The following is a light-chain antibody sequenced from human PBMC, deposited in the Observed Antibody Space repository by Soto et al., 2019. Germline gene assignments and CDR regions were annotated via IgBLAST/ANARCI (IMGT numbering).Light chain of an antibody. V-gene: IGKV3-20*01. CDR2: GAS. CDR1: ESISRDY. Sequence: EIVLTQSPGTLSLSPGQRATLSCRASESISRDYLAWYQQRLGQAPRLLIYGASSGATGIPDRFSGSGSGTDFTLTISRLEPEDFAVYYCQQYNNWPQITFGQGTRLEIK. CDR3: QQYNNWPQIT. J-gene: IGKJ5*01.